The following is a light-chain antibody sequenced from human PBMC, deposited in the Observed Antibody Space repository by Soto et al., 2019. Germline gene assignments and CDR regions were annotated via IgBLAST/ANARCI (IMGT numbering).Light chain of an antibody. CDR3: PHYRDSPLRT. Sequence: EIVLTQSPGTLSLSPGERATLSCRASQSVSISYLAWYQQKPGQAPRLLIYGASSRATGIPDRFSGSGSGTAFTLTIGRREPEAFAVCYCPHYRDSPLRTFGGGTKVEIK. V-gene: IGKV3-20*01. J-gene: IGKJ4*01. CDR2: GAS. CDR1: QSVSISY.